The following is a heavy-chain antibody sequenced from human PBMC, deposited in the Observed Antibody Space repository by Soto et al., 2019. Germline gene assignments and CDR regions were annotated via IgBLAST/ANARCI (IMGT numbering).Heavy chain of an antibody. D-gene: IGHD3-3*01. J-gene: IGHJ4*02. CDR3: ASHYDMWSGYLSPVDY. CDR1: XYXXXXXX. Sequence: PGGSLRLSCAASXYXXXXXXXSWIRQAXGXGLEWXSYIDTSGTKIYYADSVKGRFTITRDNAKNSLYLEMNSLRDEDTAVYYCASHYDMWSGYLSPVDYWGQGTLVTVSS. V-gene: IGHV3-11*01. CDR2: IDTSGTKI.